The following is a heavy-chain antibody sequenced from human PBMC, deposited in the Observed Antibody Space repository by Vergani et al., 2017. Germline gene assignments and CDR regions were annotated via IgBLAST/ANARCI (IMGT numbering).Heavy chain of an antibody. V-gene: IGHV5-51*01. D-gene: IGHD3-22*01. CDR2: IYPGDSDT. Sequence: EVQLVQSGAEVKKPGESLKISCKGSGYSFTSSWIGWVRQMPGKGLEWMGIIYPGDSDTRYSPSFQGQVTISANKSISTAYLQWSSLKASDTAMYYCARVGDSSGYYYDFLDYGGQGTLVTVSS. CDR3: ARVGDSSGYYYDFLDY. J-gene: IGHJ4*02. CDR1: GYSFTSSW.